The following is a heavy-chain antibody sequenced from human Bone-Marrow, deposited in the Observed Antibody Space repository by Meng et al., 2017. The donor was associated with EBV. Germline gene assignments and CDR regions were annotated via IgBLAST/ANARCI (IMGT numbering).Heavy chain of an antibody. V-gene: IGHV1-69*01. Sequence: QVEVVYAAVEVKKPGASGKVSVKTSGGNFRSDAISWVRQAPGQGLEWMGGLIPMSDAPHYAQKFQGRVTITADESTSTHYMDLSGLRSEDTAVYYCASESGRGFTPDYWGQGTLVTVSS. CDR3: ASESGRGFTPDY. J-gene: IGHJ4*02. D-gene: IGHD3-10*01. CDR1: GGNFRSDA. CDR2: LIPMSDAP.